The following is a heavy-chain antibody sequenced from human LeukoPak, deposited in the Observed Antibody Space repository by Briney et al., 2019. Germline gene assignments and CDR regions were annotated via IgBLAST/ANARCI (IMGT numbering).Heavy chain of an antibody. CDR1: GFTFSSYS. D-gene: IGHD3-22*01. Sequence: GGSLRLSCAASGFTFSSYSMNWVRQAPGKGLEWVSSISSSSSYIYYADSVKGRFTISRDNAKNSLYLQMNSLRAEDTAVYYCARDQITMIVVPRYFDLWGRGTLVTVSS. CDR2: ISSSSSYI. V-gene: IGHV3-21*01. CDR3: ARDQITMIVVPRYFDL. J-gene: IGHJ2*01.